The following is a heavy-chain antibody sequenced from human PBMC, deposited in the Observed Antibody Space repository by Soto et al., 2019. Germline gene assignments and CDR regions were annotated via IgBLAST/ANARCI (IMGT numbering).Heavy chain of an antibody. CDR2: VHHSGTS. CDR3: ATSPDGNGYYYTFAS. V-gene: IGHV4-4*02. J-gene: IGHJ4*02. D-gene: IGHD3-22*01. CDR1: GASVINSNW. Sequence: QVQLQESGPGLVKPSGTLSLTCAVSGASVINSNWWNWVRQPPGKGLEWIGEVHHSGTSNYNPSLDSRVTMSVDMSKNQFSLKLSSVTADDTAVYYCATSPDGNGYYYTFASWGQGILVTVSS.